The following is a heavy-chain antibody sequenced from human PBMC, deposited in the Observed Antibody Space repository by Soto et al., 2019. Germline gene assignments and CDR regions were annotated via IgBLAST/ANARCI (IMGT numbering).Heavy chain of an antibody. D-gene: IGHD3-10*01. J-gene: IGHJ5*02. V-gene: IGHV2-26*01. CDR1: VFSLSNARMG. Sequence: QVTLKESGPVLVKPTETLTLTCTVSVFSLSNARMGVSWIRQPPGKALEWLAHIFSNDEKSYSTSLKSKLTIPKDTSKSQVVRTMTNMDPVDTAPYSCARWALLWCWEWWFDPWGQGTLVTVSS. CDR3: ARWALLWCWEWWFDP. CDR2: IFSNDEK.